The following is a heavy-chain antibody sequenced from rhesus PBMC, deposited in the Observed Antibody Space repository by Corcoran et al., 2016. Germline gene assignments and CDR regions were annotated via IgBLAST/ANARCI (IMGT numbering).Heavy chain of an antibody. Sequence: QLQLQESGPGLVKPSETLSVTCAVSGGSISSSYWSWIRQAPGKGLEWIGYIYGSASSNNYNPSLKSRVPLSVDTSKNPLSRKLRSVTAADTAGYYWASGGVAAPFDYGGQGVLVTVSS. V-gene: IGHV4-169*02. CDR1: GGSISSSY. J-gene: IGHJ4*01. D-gene: IGHD4-29*01. CDR2: IYGSASSN. CDR3: ASGGVAAPFDY.